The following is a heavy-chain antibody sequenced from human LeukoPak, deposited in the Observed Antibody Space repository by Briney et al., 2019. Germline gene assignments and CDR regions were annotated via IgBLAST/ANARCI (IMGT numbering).Heavy chain of an antibody. Sequence: GXSLRLSCAASEFTFSNYGMHWVRQAPGKGLEWVAVIWYDGSDKYYADSVKGRFTISRDNSKNTLYLQMNSLRAEDTAVYYCARDSHTAMDYWGQGTLVTVSS. D-gene: IGHD5-18*01. J-gene: IGHJ4*02. V-gene: IGHV3-33*08. CDR2: IWYDGSDK. CDR1: EFTFSNYG. CDR3: ARDSHTAMDY.